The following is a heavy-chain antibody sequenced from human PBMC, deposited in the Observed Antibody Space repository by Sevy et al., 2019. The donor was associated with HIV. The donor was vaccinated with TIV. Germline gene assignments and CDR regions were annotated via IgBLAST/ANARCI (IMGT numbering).Heavy chain of an antibody. Sequence: GGSLRLSCAASGFTFDDYTMHWVRQAPGKGLEWVSLISWDGGSTYYADSVKGRFTISRDNSKNSLYLQMNSLRTEDTALYYCAKDTTEYSRSKGMDVWGQGTTVTVSS. CDR2: ISWDGGST. D-gene: IGHD6-6*01. CDR1: GFTFDDYT. V-gene: IGHV3-43*01. J-gene: IGHJ6*02. CDR3: AKDTTEYSRSKGMDV.